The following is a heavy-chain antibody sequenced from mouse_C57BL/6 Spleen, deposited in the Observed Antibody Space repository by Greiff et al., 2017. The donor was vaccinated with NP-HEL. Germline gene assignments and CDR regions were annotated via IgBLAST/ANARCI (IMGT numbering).Heavy chain of an antibody. CDR2: IHPNSGST. CDR1: GYTFTSYW. J-gene: IGHJ2*01. CDR3: ERSIVYYGSSYESYFDD. D-gene: IGHD1-1*01. V-gene: IGHV1-64*01. Sequence: QVQLQQPGAELVKPGASVKLSCKASGYTFTSYWMHWVKQRPGQGLEWIGMIHPNSGSTNYNEKFKSKATLTVDKSSSTAYMQLSSLTSEDSAVYYCERSIVYYGSSYESYFDDWGQGTTLTVSS.